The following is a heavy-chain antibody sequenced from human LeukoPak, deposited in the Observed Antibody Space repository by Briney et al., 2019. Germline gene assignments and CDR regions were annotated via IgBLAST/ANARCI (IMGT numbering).Heavy chain of an antibody. CDR1: GGSISSYY. V-gene: IGHV4-59*08. Sequence: SETLSLTCTVSGGSISSYYWSWIRQPPGKGLEWIGYIYYSGSTNYNPFLKSRVTISVDTSKNQFSLKLSSVTAADTAVYYCARLHYGGIYGYYYYYMDVWGKGTTVTVSS. CDR2: IYYSGST. CDR3: ARLHYGGIYGYYYYYMDV. J-gene: IGHJ6*03. D-gene: IGHD4-23*01.